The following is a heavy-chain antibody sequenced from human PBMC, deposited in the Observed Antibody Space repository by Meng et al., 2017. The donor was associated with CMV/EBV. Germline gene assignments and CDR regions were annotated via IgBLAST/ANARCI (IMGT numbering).Heavy chain of an antibody. J-gene: IGHJ6*02. D-gene: IGHD3-3*01. V-gene: IGHV1-2*02. CDR1: GYTFTGYY. Sequence: ASVKVSCKASGYTFTGYYMHWVRQAPGQGLEWMGWINPNSGGTNYAPKFQGRVTMTRDTSISTAYMELSRLRSDDTAVYYCARLPPPRYVFWSGYYYYGMDVWGQGTTVTVSS. CDR3: ARLPPPRYVFWSGYYYYGMDV. CDR2: INPNSGGT.